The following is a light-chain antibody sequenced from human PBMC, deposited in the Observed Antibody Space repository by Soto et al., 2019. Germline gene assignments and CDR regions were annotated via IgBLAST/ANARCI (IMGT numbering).Light chain of an antibody. CDR3: QQSYSTPLT. V-gene: IGKV1-39*01. CDR2: AAS. Sequence: DIQMTQSPSSLSASVGDRVTITCRASQSISSYLNWYQQKPGKAPKLLIYAASSLQSGVPSRFSGSGSGTDFTLTISSRQPEDFATYYSQQSYSTPLTFGGGTKVEIK. J-gene: IGKJ4*01. CDR1: QSISSY.